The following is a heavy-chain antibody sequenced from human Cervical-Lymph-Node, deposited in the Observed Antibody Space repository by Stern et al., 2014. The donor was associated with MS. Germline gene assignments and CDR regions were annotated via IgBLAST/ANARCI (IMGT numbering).Heavy chain of an antibody. CDR2: IYTSGST. D-gene: IGHD3-16*01. Sequence: QVQLQESGPGLVKPSQTLSLTCTVSGGSISSGSYYWSWIRQPAGKGLEWIGRIYTSGSTNYNPSLKSRVTISVDTSKNQFSLKLSSGTAADTAVYYCARGGDHGDFDYWGQGTLVTVSS. J-gene: IGHJ4*02. V-gene: IGHV4-61*02. CDR3: ARGGDHGDFDY. CDR1: GGSISSGSYY.